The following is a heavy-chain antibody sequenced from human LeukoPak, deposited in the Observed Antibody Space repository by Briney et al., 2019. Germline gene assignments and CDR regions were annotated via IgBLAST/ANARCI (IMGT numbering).Heavy chain of an antibody. J-gene: IGHJ6*02. CDR2: TYHRSKWYY. CDR3: SLARSEYHYGMDV. CDR1: GDSVSSISVA. V-gene: IGHV6-1*01. Sequence: SQTLSLTCAISGDSVSSISVAWNWIRQSPSRGLEWLGRTYHRSKWYYEYAVSVKSRINISPDTSKNQFSLQLTSVTPEDSAVYYCSLARSEYHYGMDVWGQGTTVTVSS.